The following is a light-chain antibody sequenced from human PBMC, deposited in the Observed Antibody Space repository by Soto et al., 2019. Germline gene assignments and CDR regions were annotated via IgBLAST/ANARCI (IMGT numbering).Light chain of an antibody. CDR1: QNIRSS. J-gene: IGKJ3*01. CDR2: DAS. Sequence: EVVMTQSPASLSASPGERVTLSCRASQNIRSSLAWYQQRPCQAPRLLIYDASTRATGIPPRFSGSGSGTDFILTISRVEPEDFAVYYCQQFGTSSLVTFGPGTKVDIK. CDR3: QQFGTSSLVT. V-gene: IGKV3-15*01.